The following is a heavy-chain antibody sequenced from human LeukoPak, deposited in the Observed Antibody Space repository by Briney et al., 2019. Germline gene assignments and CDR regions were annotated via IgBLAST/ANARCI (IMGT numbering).Heavy chain of an antibody. CDR3: ARDVGATGMDY. CDR2: ISYDGSNK. Sequence: GGSLRLSCAASGFTFSSYAMHWVRQAPGKGLEWVAVISYDGSNKYYADSVKGRFTISRDNSKNTLYLQMNSLRAEDTAVYYCARDVGATGMDYWGQGTLVTVSS. J-gene: IGHJ4*02. V-gene: IGHV3-30-3*01. CDR1: GFTFSSYA. D-gene: IGHD1-26*01.